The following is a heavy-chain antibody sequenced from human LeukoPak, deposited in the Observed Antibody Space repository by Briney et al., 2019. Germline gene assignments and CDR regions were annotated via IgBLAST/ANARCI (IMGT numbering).Heavy chain of an antibody. CDR2: IYYSGST. J-gene: IGHJ5*02. D-gene: IGHD5-12*01. CDR1: GGSISSYY. CDR3: ARSAWITWFDP. Sequence: SETLSLTCTVSGGSISSYYWSWIRQPPGKGLEWIGYIYYSGSTNYNPSLKSRVTISVDTSKNQFSLKLSSVTAADTALYFCARSAWITWFDPWGQGTLVTVSS. V-gene: IGHV4-59*08.